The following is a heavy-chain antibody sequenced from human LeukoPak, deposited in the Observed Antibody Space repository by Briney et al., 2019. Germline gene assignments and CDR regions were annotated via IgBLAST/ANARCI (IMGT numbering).Heavy chain of an antibody. J-gene: IGHJ4*02. Sequence: GGSLRLSCAASGFTFGSYGMHWVRQAPGKGLEWVAFIRYDGSNKYYADSVKGRFTISRDNSKNTLYLQMNSLRAEDTAVYYCAKGDYSNYGDYFDYWGQGTLVTVSS. CDR1: GFTFGSYG. D-gene: IGHD4-11*01. V-gene: IGHV3-30*02. CDR3: AKGDYSNYGDYFDY. CDR2: IRYDGSNK.